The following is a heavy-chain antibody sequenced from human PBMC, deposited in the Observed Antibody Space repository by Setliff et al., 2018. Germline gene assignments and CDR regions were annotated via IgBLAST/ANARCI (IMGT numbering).Heavy chain of an antibody. CDR1: GYTFSNYW. D-gene: IGHD3-22*01. CDR3: VRPSALWGYFDSSCYYSSPLDY. Sequence: GESLKISCKGSGYTFSNYWVGWVRQMPGKGLEWMGVIYAGDSDTRYSPSFQGQVTFSADKSISTAYLQWSTLKASDTAMYYCVRPSALWGYFDSSCYYSSPLDYWGQGTLVTV. V-gene: IGHV5-51*01. J-gene: IGHJ4*02. CDR2: IYAGDSDT.